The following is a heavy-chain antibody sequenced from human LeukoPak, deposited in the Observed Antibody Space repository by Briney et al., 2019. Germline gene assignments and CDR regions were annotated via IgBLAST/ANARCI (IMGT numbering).Heavy chain of an antibody. CDR1: GYSINSGYY. CDR3: ARDRRSGTHYFDY. V-gene: IGHV4-38-2*02. J-gene: IGHJ4*02. CDR2: IYHSGST. Sequence: KTSETLSLTCTVSGYSINSGYYWGWIRQPPGKGLEWIGSIYHSGSTYYNPSLKSRVTISVDTSKNQFSLKLSSVTPEDTAVYYCARDRRSGTHYFDYWGQGTLVTVSS. D-gene: IGHD1-1*01.